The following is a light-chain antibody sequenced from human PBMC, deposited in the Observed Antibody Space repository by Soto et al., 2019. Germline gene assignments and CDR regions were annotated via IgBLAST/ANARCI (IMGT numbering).Light chain of an antibody. J-gene: IGKJ4*01. CDR3: QQLRMYPST. Sequence: DIQMTQSPSPLSASVGDRVTITCRASQGISNYLAWYQQKPGKVPKLLIYAASTLQSGVPSRFSGSGSGTDFALTITSLQAEDFATYYCQQLRMYPSTFGGGTKVDIK. V-gene: IGKV1-27*01. CDR1: QGISNY. CDR2: AAS.